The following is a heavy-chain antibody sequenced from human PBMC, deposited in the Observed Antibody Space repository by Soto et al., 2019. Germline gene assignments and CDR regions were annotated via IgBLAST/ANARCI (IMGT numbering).Heavy chain of an antibody. CDR2: ISGSDGST. J-gene: IGHJ4*02. CDR1: GFTFSSYA. Sequence: GGSLRLSCAASGFTFSSYAMSWVRQAPGQGLERVSAISGSDGSTYYADAVKGRFAISRDNSKNTLYLQMNSLGAEDAAVYYCAKDQIAGAPVFDYWGQGTLVTVSS. D-gene: IGHD6-13*01. V-gene: IGHV3-23*01. CDR3: AKDQIAGAPVFDY.